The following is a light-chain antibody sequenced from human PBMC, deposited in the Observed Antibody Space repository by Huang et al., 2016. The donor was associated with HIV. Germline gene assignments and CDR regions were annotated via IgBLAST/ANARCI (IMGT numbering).Light chain of an antibody. CDR2: AAS. Sequence: EVLLTQSPGTLSSSPGERVTVSCRASQSLSHSVVAWYQQRPGQAPRLLIYAASTRASGIPDRFSGSGSGTDFTLTINRLEPSDFALYYCHQYGTSPYTFGQGTNLDVK. CDR1: QSLSHSV. V-gene: IGKV3-20*01. CDR3: HQYGTSPYT. J-gene: IGKJ2*01.